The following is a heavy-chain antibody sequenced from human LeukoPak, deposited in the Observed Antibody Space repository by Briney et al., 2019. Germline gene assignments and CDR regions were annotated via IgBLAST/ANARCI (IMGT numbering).Heavy chain of an antibody. V-gene: IGHV3-23*01. CDR1: GFTFNNYA. CDR3: AKFSGVYGHPGDY. Sequence: PGGSLRLSCAASGFTFNNYAMKWVRQAPGKGLDWISVISGRGYSTYHADSVKGRFTISRDNSKSTLYLQMDSLRVEDTAIYYCAKFSGVYGHPGDYWGQGTLVTVSS. CDR2: ISGRGYST. J-gene: IGHJ4*02. D-gene: IGHD5/OR15-5a*01.